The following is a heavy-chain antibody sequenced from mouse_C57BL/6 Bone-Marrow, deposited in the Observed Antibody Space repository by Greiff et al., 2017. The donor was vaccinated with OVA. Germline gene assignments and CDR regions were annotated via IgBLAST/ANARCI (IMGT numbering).Heavy chain of an antibody. CDR3: ARDSLDYYGSSYAFYAMDY. J-gene: IGHJ4*01. CDR1: GFTFSSYA. V-gene: IGHV5-4*01. Sequence: EVKLVESGGGLVKPGGSLKLSCAASGFTFSSYAMSWVRQTPEKRLEWVATISDGGSYTYYPDNVKGRFTISRDNAKNNLYLQMSHLKSEDTAMYYCARDSLDYYGSSYAFYAMDYWGQVTSVTVSS. CDR2: ISDGGSYT. D-gene: IGHD1-1*01.